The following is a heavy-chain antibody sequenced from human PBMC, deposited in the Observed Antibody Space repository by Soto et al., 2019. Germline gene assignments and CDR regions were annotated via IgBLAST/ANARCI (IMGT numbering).Heavy chain of an antibody. J-gene: IGHJ4*02. V-gene: IGHV1-46*01. Sequence: ASVKVSCKASGYTFTSYYMHWVRQAPGQGLEWMGIINPSGGSTSYAQKFQGRVTMTRDTSTSTVYMELSSLRSEDMAVYYCAGIVATISWMIWGQGTLVTVSS. CDR1: GYTFTSYY. D-gene: IGHD5-12*01. CDR3: AGIVATISWMI. CDR2: INPSGGST.